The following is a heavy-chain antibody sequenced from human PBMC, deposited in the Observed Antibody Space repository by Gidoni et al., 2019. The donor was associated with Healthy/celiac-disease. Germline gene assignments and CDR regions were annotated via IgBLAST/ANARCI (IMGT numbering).Heavy chain of an antibody. D-gene: IGHD6-13*01. Sequence: QAQLVQSGAEVKKPGASVKGSCKASGYPFTGYYRHWVRQAPGQGLEWMGRINPHGGGTNYAQTFQVRVTMTRDTSISTAYMELSRLSSDYTAVYYCAIVIRGYSSSWSFGYWGQGTLVAVSS. CDR1: GYPFTGYY. CDR3: AIVIRGYSSSWSFGY. CDR2: INPHGGGT. V-gene: IGHV1-2*06. J-gene: IGHJ4*02.